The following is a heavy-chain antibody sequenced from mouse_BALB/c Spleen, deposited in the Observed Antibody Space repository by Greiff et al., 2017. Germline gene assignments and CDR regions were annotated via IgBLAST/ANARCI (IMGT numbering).Heavy chain of an antibody. CDR1: GDSITSGY. CDR3: ARYPLLRSHFDY. J-gene: IGHJ2*01. Sequence: DVQLVESGPSLVKPSQTLSLTCSVTGDSITSGYWNWIRKFPGNKLEYMGYISYSGSTYYNPSLKSRISITRDTSKNQYYLQLNSVTTEDTATYYCARYPLLRSHFDYWGQGTTLTVSS. D-gene: IGHD1-1*01. V-gene: IGHV3-8*02. CDR2: ISYSGST.